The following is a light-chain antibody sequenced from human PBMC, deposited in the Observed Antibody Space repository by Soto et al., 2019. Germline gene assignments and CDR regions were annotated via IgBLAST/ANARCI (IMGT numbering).Light chain of an antibody. Sequence: EVVFTQSPATLSLSPGERATLSCRASQSLSRNFLAWYQQKPGQPPRLLIYDSSTRATGFPDRFSGSGSGTDFTLTISRLEPEDFAVYFCQHYNNSLPITFGQGTRLEI. J-gene: IGKJ5*01. V-gene: IGKV3-20*01. CDR3: QHYNNSLPIT. CDR1: QSLSRNF. CDR2: DSS.